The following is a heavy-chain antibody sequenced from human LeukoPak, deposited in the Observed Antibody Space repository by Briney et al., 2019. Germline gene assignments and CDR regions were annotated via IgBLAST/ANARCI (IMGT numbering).Heavy chain of an antibody. V-gene: IGHV1-2*02. CDR2: INPNSGGT. J-gene: IGHJ4*02. CDR3: ARSYYYGSGSYYNPFDY. Sequence: ASVKVSCKASGYTFTGYYMHWVRQAPGQGLEWMGWINPNSGGTNYAQKFQGRVTMTRDTSISTAYMELSRLRSDDTAVYYCARSYYYGSGSYYNPFDYWGQGTLVTVSS. D-gene: IGHD3-10*01. CDR1: GYTFTGYY.